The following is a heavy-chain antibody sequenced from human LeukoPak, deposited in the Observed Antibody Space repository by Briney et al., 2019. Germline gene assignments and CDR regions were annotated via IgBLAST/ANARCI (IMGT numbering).Heavy chain of an antibody. Sequence: GGSLRLSCAASGFTFSDYYMSWIRQAPGKGLEWVSYISSSGGTIYYADSVKGRFTISRGNAKNSLYLQMNSLRAEDTAVYYCARDPWRYSSSWADAFDIWGQGTMVTVSS. J-gene: IGHJ3*02. V-gene: IGHV3-11*01. CDR2: ISSSGGTI. CDR3: ARDPWRYSSSWADAFDI. CDR1: GFTFSDYY. D-gene: IGHD6-13*01.